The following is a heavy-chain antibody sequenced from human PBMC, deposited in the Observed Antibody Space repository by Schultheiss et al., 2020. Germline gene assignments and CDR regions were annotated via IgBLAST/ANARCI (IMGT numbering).Heavy chain of an antibody. CDR2: ISGSGGST. J-gene: IGHJ4*02. CDR1: GFTFSNYA. Sequence: GGSLRLSCAASGFTFSNYAISWVRQAPGKGLEWVSAISGSGGSTYSADSVKGRFTISRDNSKNTLYLQMNSLRADDTVVYYCAKLEQQAKAIDYWGQGTLVTVSS. V-gene: IGHV3-23*01. CDR3: AKLEQQAKAIDY. D-gene: IGHD6-13*01.